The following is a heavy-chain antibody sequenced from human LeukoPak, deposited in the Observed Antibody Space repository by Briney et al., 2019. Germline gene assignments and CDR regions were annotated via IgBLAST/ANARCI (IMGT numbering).Heavy chain of an antibody. D-gene: IGHD3-10*01. CDR2: ISSSSSTI. J-gene: IGHJ3*02. CDR1: GFTFSNYN. V-gene: IGHV3-48*01. CDR3: ARDSGNYGQLDAFDI. Sequence: GGSLRLSCAASGFTFSNYNMNWVRQAPGKGLEWVSYISSSSSTIYYADSVKGRFTISRDNAKNSLYLQMNSLRAEDTAVYYCARDSGNYGQLDAFDIWGQGTMVTASS.